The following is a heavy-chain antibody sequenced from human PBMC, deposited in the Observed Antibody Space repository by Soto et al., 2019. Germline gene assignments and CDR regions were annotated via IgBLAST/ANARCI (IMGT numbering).Heavy chain of an antibody. V-gene: IGHV1-69*13. J-gene: IGHJ5*02. CDR3: ARDAPGTATWFAP. Sequence: GASVKVSCEACGGTFSSCASSWVRQAPGQGLEWMGGIIPIFGTANYAQKFQGRVTITADESTSTAYMELSSLRSEDTAVYYCARDAPGTATWFAPWGQRTLVTVSP. CDR1: GGTFSSCA. CDR2: IIPIFGTA.